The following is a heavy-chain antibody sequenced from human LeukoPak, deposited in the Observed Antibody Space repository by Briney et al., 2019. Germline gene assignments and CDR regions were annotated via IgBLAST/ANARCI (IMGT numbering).Heavy chain of an antibody. CDR2: TYYRSKWYN. CDR3: ARVSASYPPDY. CDR1: GDSVSSNSAT. Sequence: SQTLSLTCAISGDSVSSNSATWNCIRQSPSRGLESLGRTYYRSKWYNDYAGSVKTRITINPDTSKYQFSLQLNSVTTEVTDVYYCARVSASYPPDYWGQGTLVTVSS. V-gene: IGHV6-1*01. D-gene: IGHD3-10*01. J-gene: IGHJ4*02.